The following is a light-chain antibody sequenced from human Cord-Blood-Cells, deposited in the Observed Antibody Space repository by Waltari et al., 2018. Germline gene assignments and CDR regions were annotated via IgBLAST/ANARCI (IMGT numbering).Light chain of an antibody. CDR3: MIWHSSAWV. CDR1: SGINVGTYR. Sequence: QAVLTQPSSLSASPGASASLTCTLRSGINVGTYRTYWYKTKPGSPPQYLLRYKSDSDKQQGSGVPSRFSGSKDASANAGILLISGLQSEDEADYYCMIWHSSAWVFGGGTKLTVL. CDR2: YKSDSDK. J-gene: IGLJ3*02. V-gene: IGLV5-45*02.